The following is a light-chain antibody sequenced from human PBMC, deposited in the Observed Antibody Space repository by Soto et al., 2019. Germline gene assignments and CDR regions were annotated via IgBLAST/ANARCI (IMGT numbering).Light chain of an antibody. V-gene: IGLV2-23*01. J-gene: IGLJ3*02. CDR1: SSDVGSSNL. CDR3: CTYAGTSTLV. CDR2: EGD. Sequence: QSALTQPASVSGSPGQSITISGTGTSSDVGSSNLVSWYQQHPGKAPKLMIYEGDKRPSGVSNRFSGSKSGNTASLTISGLQADDEADYHCCTYAGTSTLVFGGGTKVTVL.